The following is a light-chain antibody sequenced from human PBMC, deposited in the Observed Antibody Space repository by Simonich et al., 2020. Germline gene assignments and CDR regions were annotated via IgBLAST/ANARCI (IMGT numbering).Light chain of an antibody. CDR2: EGS. V-gene: IGLV2-23*01. J-gene: IGLJ3*02. CDR1: SRDVGSYNL. Sequence: QSALTQPASVSGSPGQSIPISCTGTSRDVGSYNLVSCYQQHPGKAPKLMIYEGSKLPSGVSNRFSGSKSGNTASLTISGLQAEDEADYYCCSYEGSSTLVFGGGTKLTVL. CDR3: CSYEGSSTLV.